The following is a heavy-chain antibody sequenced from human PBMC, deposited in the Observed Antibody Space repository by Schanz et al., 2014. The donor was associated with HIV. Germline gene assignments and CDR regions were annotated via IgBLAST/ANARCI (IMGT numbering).Heavy chain of an antibody. V-gene: IGHV1-69*01. CDR3: AREKGVGTATLDAFDI. J-gene: IGHJ3*02. CDR2: IIPFTGSS. D-gene: IGHD1-26*01. Sequence: VQVEHSGAEVKKPGSSVKVSCKASGGAFNSHTISWLRQAPGQGPVWMGAIIPFTGSSNYAQEFQGRVTITADDSTSTAYMDLSSLTSEDTAVYYCAREKGVGTATLDAFDIWGQGTMVTVSS. CDR1: GGAFNSHT.